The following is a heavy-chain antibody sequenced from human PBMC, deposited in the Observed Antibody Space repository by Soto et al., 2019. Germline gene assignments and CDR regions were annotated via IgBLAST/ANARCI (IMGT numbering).Heavy chain of an antibody. CDR3: ASGPQLERRRSRAFDI. CDR2: IYYSGST. D-gene: IGHD1-1*01. CDR1: GGSISSSSYY. Sequence: QLQLQESGPGLVKPSETLSLTCTVSGGSISSSSYYWGWIRQPPGKGLEWIGSIYYSGSTYYNPSLKSRVTISVDTSKNQFALKLSSVTAADTAVYYCASGPQLERRRSRAFDIWGQGTMVTVSS. V-gene: IGHV4-39*01. J-gene: IGHJ3*02.